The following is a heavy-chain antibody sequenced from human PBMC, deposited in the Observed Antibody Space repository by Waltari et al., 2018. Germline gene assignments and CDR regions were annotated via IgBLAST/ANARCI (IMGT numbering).Heavy chain of an antibody. Sequence: EVQLVESGGGLVQPGGSLRLSCAVSGFTFSSSAMSWVRQAPGKGLEWVSAITTSGVSTYYADSVKGRFTISRDNSKNTLYLQMNSLRAEDTAVYYCAKLLDGSGNYYKNGWSGVGMDVWGQGTTVTVSS. CDR2: ITTSGVST. V-gene: IGHV3-23*04. CDR1: GFTFSSSA. D-gene: IGHD3-10*01. J-gene: IGHJ6*02. CDR3: AKLLDGSGNYYKNGWSGVGMDV.